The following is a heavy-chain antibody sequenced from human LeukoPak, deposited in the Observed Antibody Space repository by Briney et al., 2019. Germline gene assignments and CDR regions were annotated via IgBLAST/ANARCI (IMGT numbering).Heavy chain of an antibody. D-gene: IGHD1-26*01. Sequence: GESLKISCKGSGYSFTTYWIGWVRQMPGKGLEYMGIINTGDSDTRYSPSFQGQVTISVDKSISTAYLHCSSLKASDTALYYCASPRVGATAFDIWGQGTMVTVSS. V-gene: IGHV5-51*01. CDR1: GYSFTTYW. J-gene: IGHJ3*02. CDR2: INTGDSDT. CDR3: ASPRVGATAFDI.